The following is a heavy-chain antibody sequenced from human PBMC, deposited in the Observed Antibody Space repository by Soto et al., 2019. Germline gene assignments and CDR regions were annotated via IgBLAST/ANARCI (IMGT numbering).Heavy chain of an antibody. J-gene: IGHJ4*02. Sequence: ASVKVSCKASGGTFSSYAISWVRQAPGQGLEWMGGIIPIFGTANYAQKFQGRVTITADESTSTAYMELSSLRSEETAVYYCARAEPMIRYAHFDYWCQGTLVNV. CDR2: IIPIFGTA. V-gene: IGHV1-69*13. CDR3: ARAEPMIRYAHFDY. CDR1: GGTFSSYA. D-gene: IGHD3-22*01.